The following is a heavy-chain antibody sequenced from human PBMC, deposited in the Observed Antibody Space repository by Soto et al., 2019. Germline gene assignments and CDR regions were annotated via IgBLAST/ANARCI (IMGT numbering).Heavy chain of an antibody. D-gene: IGHD1-1*01. Sequence: QVQLVESGGGLVKPGGSLRLSCAASGFTFSDYYMSWIRQAPGKGLEWVSYISSSGSTIYYADSVKGRFTISRDNAKNSLYLQMNSLRAEDTAVYYCARVQYNWNDTVLPYYYYYYYMDVWGKGTTVTVSS. CDR3: ARVQYNWNDTVLPYYYYYYYMDV. J-gene: IGHJ6*03. V-gene: IGHV3-11*01. CDR2: ISSSGSTI. CDR1: GFTFSDYY.